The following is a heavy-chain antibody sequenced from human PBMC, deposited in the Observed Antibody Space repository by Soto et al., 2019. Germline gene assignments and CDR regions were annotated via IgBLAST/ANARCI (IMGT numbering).Heavy chain of an antibody. CDR2: ISGSDGKT. V-gene: IGHV3-23*01. CDR1: GFSFASFA. Sequence: PGGSLRLSCTTSGFSFASFAMTWVHQAPGKGLEWVATISGSDGKTYYADSVKGRFSVSRDTSRNTLYLQMNSLRADDAAIYYCAKWSYLDYWGQGTRVTVSS. CDR3: AKWSYLDY. D-gene: IGHD3-3*01. J-gene: IGHJ4*02.